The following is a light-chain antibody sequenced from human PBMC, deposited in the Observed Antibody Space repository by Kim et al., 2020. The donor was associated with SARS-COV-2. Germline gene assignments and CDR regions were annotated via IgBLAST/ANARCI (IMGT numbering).Light chain of an antibody. Sequence: SPGERATHSCKASQSVSGSYLAWYQQKPGQAPRLLHYGASSRATGIPDRFSGSGSGTDFTLTISRLGPEDFAVYYCQQYGSSPQTFGQGTKGDIK. CDR2: GAS. CDR1: QSVSGSY. CDR3: QQYGSSPQT. J-gene: IGKJ1*01. V-gene: IGKV3-20*01.